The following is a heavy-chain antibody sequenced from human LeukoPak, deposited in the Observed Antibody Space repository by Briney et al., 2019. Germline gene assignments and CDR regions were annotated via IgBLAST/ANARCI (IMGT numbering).Heavy chain of an antibody. D-gene: IGHD3-9*01. J-gene: IGHJ4*02. CDR3: ARHQTPPIRYFDWLLRGRMDY. CDR2: IYYSGST. V-gene: IGHV4-39*01. CDR1: GGSISSSSYY. Sequence: PSETLSLTCTVSGGSISSSSYYWGWIRQPPGKGLEWIGSIYYSGSTYYNPSLKSRVTISVDTSKNQFSLKLSSVTAADTAVYYCARHQTPPIRYFDWLLRGRMDYWGQGTLVTVSS.